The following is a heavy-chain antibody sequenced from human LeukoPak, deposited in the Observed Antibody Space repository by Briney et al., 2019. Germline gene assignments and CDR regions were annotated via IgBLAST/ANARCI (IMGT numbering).Heavy chain of an antibody. CDR2: INPNGGGT. CDR1: GYTFTGYY. D-gene: IGHD6-19*01. V-gene: IGHV1-2*02. Sequence: GASVKVSCKASGYTFTGYYMHWVRQAPGQGLEWMGWINPNGGGTNYAQKFQGRVTMTRDTSISTAYMELSRLRSDDTAVYYCVRGSGWYGRGDWFDPWGQGTLVTVSS. CDR3: VRGSGWYGRGDWFDP. J-gene: IGHJ5*02.